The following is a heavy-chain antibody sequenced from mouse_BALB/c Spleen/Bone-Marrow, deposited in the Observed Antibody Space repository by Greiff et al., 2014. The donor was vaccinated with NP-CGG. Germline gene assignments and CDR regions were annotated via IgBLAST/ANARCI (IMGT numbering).Heavy chain of an antibody. CDR3: ATGYYFDY. CDR1: GDSITRGY. V-gene: IGHV3-8*02. Sequence: VQLQQSGPSLVKPSQTLSLTCSVTGDSITRGYWHWIRKFPGNKLEYMGYITYSANTYYNPSLKSRLSITRDTSKNQYYLQLNSVTTEDTATYYCATGYYFDYWGQGTTLTVSS. J-gene: IGHJ2*01. CDR2: ITYSANT. D-gene: IGHD4-1*01.